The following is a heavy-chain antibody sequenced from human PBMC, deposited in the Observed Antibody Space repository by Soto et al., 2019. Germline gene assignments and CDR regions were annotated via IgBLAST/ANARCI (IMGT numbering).Heavy chain of an antibody. Sequence: SGGSLRLSCAASGFTFSSYAMSWVRQAPGKGLEWVSAISGSGGSTYYADSVKGRFTISRDNSKNTLYLQMNSLRAEDTAVYYCAKESGSREWPRNYYYYMDVWGKGPTVTVSS. J-gene: IGHJ6*03. CDR3: AKESGSREWPRNYYYYMDV. V-gene: IGHV3-23*01. CDR2: ISGSGGST. CDR1: GFTFSSYA. D-gene: IGHD3-3*01.